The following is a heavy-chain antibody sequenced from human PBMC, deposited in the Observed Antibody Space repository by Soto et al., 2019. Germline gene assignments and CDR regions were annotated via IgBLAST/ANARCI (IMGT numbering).Heavy chain of an antibody. CDR3: ARDYYDSSGRPTIDY. CDR1: GGSFSGYY. CDR2: INHSGST. J-gene: IGHJ4*02. Sequence: QVQLQQWGAGLLKPSETLSLTCAVYGGSFSGYYWSWIRQPPGKGLEWIGEINHSGSTNYNPSLKXRXTXSVDPSKNQFSLKLSSVTAADTAVYYCARDYYDSSGRPTIDYWGQGTLVTVSS. V-gene: IGHV4-34*01. D-gene: IGHD3-22*01.